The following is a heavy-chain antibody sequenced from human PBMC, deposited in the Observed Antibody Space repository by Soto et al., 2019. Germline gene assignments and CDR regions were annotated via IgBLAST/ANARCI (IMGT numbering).Heavy chain of an antibody. D-gene: IGHD1-20*01. CDR1: GYTFTSYA. J-gene: IGHJ4*02. CDR3: ARGLYNPSDY. CDR2: INAGNGNT. V-gene: IGHV1-3*01. Sequence: QVQLVQSGAEVKKPGASVKVSCKASGYTFTSYAIHWVRQAPGQRLEWMGWINAGNGNTKYSQKFQGRVTITRDTSASTAYMELSSLRSEDTAVYYCARGLYNPSDYWGQGPLVTVSS.